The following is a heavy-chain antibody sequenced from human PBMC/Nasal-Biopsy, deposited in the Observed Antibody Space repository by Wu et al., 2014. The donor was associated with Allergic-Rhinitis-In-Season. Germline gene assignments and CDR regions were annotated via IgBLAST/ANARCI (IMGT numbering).Heavy chain of an antibody. CDR3: ASYGYQNGLSR. CDR1: GFTFNRYG. CDR2: IGNDGSNK. D-gene: IGHD5-24*01. V-gene: IGHV3-30*02. Sequence: LRLSCVTSGFTFNRYGMHWVRQTPGKGLEWVAFIGNDGSNKLYGDAVKGRFSISRDNSKNTLYLQMNSLRTEDTAIYYCASYGYQNGLSRWGQGTQVTVSS. J-gene: IGHJ4*02.